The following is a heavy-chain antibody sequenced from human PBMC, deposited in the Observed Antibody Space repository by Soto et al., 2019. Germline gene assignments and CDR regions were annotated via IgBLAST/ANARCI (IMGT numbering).Heavy chain of an antibody. V-gene: IGHV4-31*03. CDR2: IYYSGTT. Sequence: PSETLSLTCTVSGGSIDSDGSYWSWIRQSPGEGLEWLGYIYYSGTTYYNPSLKSRVSISLDTSKNQFSLKLTSVTAADTAVYYCARDKITGLFDYWGQGTLVTVS. CDR1: GGSIDSDGSY. J-gene: IGHJ4*02. CDR3: ARDKITGLFDY. D-gene: IGHD2-8*02.